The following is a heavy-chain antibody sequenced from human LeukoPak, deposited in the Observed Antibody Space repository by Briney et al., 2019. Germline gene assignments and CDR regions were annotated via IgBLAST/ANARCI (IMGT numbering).Heavy chain of an antibody. Sequence: PGGSLRLSCTASGFTVSTNYMSWVRQAPGKGLEWVSIMFGGGTTFYADSVRGRFTISRDNSQDTLFPQMNSLRAEDTAVYYCARGQPYYYDSSGYYPDYWGQGTLVTVSS. V-gene: IGHV3-66*01. D-gene: IGHD3-22*01. J-gene: IGHJ4*02. CDR2: MFGGGTT. CDR3: ARGQPYYYDSSGYYPDY. CDR1: GFTVSTNY.